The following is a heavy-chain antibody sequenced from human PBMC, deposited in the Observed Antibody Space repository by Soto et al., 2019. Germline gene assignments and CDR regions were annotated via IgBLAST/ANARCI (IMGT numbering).Heavy chain of an antibody. CDR1: GGTFSSYA. V-gene: IGHV1-69*12. CDR3: ALKEATVTPFHYYGMDV. CDR2: IIPIFGTA. Sequence: QVQLVQSGAEVKKPGSSVKVSCKASGGTFSSYAISWVRQAPGQGLEWMGGIIPIFGTANYAQKFQGRVTITADESTSTAYMELSSLRSEDTAVYYCALKEATVTPFHYYGMDVWGQGTTVTVSS. D-gene: IGHD4-4*01. J-gene: IGHJ6*02.